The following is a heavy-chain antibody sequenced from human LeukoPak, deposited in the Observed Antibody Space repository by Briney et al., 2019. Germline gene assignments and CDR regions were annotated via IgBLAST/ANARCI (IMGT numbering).Heavy chain of an antibody. D-gene: IGHD3-22*01. V-gene: IGHV4-59*01. CDR2: IYYSGST. Sequence: SETLSLTCTVSGVSISSYYWSWIRQPPGKGLEWIGYIYYSGSTNYNPSLKSRVTISVDTSKNQFSLKLSSVTAADTAVYYCAREGYYDSSGYWGGFDPWGQGTLVTVSS. CDR1: GVSISSYY. CDR3: AREGYYDSSGYWGGFDP. J-gene: IGHJ5*02.